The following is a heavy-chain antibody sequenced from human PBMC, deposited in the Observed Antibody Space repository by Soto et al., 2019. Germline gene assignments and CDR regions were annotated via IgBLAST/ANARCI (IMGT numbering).Heavy chain of an antibody. CDR1: GGSISSSSYY. J-gene: IGHJ1*01. V-gene: IGHV4-39*07. D-gene: IGHD6-13*01. CDR2: IYYSGST. Sequence: SETLSLTCTVSGGSISSSSYYWGWIRQPPGKGLEWIGSIYYSGSTYYNPSLKSRVTISVDTSKNQFSLKLSSVTAADTAVYYCAVIAAAPVAVQHWGQGTLVSVSS. CDR3: AVIAAAPVAVQH.